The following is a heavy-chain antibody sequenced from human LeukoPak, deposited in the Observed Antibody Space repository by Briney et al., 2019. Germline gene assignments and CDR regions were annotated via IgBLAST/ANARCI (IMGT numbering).Heavy chain of an antibody. Sequence: ASVKVSCKASGYTFTGYYMHWVRQAPGQGLEWMGWINPNSGGTNYAQKFQGRVTITRDTSISTAYMELSRLRSDDTAVYYCARVGSRDGYNFGFDPWGQGTLVSVSS. CDR3: ARVGSRDGYNFGFDP. CDR2: INPNSGGT. D-gene: IGHD5-24*01. CDR1: GYTFTGYY. J-gene: IGHJ5*02. V-gene: IGHV1-2*02.